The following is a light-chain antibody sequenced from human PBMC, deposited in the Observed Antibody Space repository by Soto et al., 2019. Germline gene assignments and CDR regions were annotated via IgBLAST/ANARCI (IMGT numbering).Light chain of an antibody. CDR3: QQYNNWWT. CDR2: GAS. J-gene: IGKJ1*01. V-gene: IGKV3-15*01. Sequence: MTKSPSTLSASVGYRLTITCRASQIVSSNLAWYQQKPFQAPRLLSYGASTRATGIPARFSCSGSGTEFTLTISSLQSEDFAVYYCQQYNNWWTFGQGTMGDSK. CDR1: QIVSSN.